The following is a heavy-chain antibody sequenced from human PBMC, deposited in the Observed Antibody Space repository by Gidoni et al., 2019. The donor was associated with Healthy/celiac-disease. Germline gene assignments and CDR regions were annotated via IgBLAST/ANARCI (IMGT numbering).Heavy chain of an antibody. CDR2: INHSGST. Sequence: QVQLQQWGAGLLKPSEPLSLTCAVYGGSLSGYYWSWIRQPPGKGLEWIGEINHSGSTNYNPSLKSRVTISVDTSKNQFSLKLSSVTAADTAVYYCARAVTSYCSGGSCPSNDYWGQGTLVTVSS. V-gene: IGHV4-34*01. D-gene: IGHD2-15*01. CDR1: GGSLSGYY. J-gene: IGHJ4*02. CDR3: ARAVTSYCSGGSCPSNDY.